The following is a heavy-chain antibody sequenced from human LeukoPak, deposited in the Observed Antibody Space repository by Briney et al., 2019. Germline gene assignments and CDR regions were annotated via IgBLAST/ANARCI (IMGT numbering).Heavy chain of an antibody. CDR1: GFTFSSYG. CDR3: ARDFRVAAALDY. J-gene: IGHJ4*02. CDR2: IWYDGSNK. Sequence: PGGSLRLSCAASGFTFSSYGMHWVRQAPGKGLEWVAVIWYDGSNKYYADSVKGRFTISRDNSKNTLYLQMNSLRAEDTAVYYCARDFRVAAALDYWGQGTLVTVSS. V-gene: IGHV3-33*01. D-gene: IGHD6-13*01.